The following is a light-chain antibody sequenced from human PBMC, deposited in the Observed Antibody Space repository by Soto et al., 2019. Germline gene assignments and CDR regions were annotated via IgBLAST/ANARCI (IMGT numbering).Light chain of an antibody. Sequence: DIQMTQSPSTLSASVGDRVTITCRAGQSISSWVAWYQQKPGKAPKLLIYDASSLESGVPSRFSGSGSGTEFTLTITSLQPDDFATYYCQQYNNYFRTFGQGTKVDIK. V-gene: IGKV1-5*01. J-gene: IGKJ1*01. CDR1: QSISSW. CDR3: QQYNNYFRT. CDR2: DAS.